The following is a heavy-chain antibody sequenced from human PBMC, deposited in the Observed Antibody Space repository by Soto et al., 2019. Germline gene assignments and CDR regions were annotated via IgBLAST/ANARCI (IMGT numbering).Heavy chain of an antibody. CDR2: INPNSGNI. Sequence: ASVKVSCKASGNTFTSYDISWVRQATGHGLEWMGWINPNSGNIGYAQKFQGRVTMTRDTAIRTAYMEVGRLRSDDTAVYYCARGRASGSYYLLDYWGQGTLVTVSS. D-gene: IGHD3-10*01. V-gene: IGHV1-8*01. CDR3: ARGRASGSYYLLDY. CDR1: GNTFTSYD. J-gene: IGHJ4*02.